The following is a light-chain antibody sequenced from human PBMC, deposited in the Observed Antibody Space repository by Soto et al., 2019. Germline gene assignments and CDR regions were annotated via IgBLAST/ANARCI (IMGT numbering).Light chain of an antibody. V-gene: IGLV2-14*01. CDR1: SRVVGSYNS. CDR3: SSFTSTTSYV. Sequence: SALAHPSPPSGSPGQSIALSRPGNSRVVGSYNSVSWYQQYPGKAPKLMIHDVNNRPSGVSDRFSGSKSGNTASLTISGLQAEDEADYYCSSFTSTTSYVFGSGTKVTVL. CDR2: DVN. J-gene: IGLJ1*01.